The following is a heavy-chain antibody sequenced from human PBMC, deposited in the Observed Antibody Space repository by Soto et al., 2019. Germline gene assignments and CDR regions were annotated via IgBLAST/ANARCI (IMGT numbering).Heavy chain of an antibody. J-gene: IGHJ4*01. D-gene: IGHD3-3*01. CDR3: VRDVIGFWSVYYTGCFDY. V-gene: IGHV3-7*01. CDR1: GFTFSRYW. Sequence: PGGSLRLSCAASGFTFSRYWMSWVRQAPGKGLEWVANIKQDGSEESYVDSVRGRFTVSRDNAKNALYLQMNSLRAEDTAVYYCVRDVIGFWSVYYTGCFDYWGQGILVTVSS. CDR2: IKQDGSEE.